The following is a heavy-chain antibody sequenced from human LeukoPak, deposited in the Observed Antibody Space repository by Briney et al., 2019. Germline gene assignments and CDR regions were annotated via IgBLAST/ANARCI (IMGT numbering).Heavy chain of an antibody. D-gene: IGHD2-2*01. V-gene: IGHV1-69*13. J-gene: IGHJ6*03. CDR2: IIPIFGTA. Sequence: ASVKVSCKASGGTFSSYAISWVRQAPGQGLEWMGGIIPIFGTANYAQKFQGRVTITADESTSTAYMELSSLRSEDTAVYYCARDRLVGYCSSTSCFLMDVWGKGTTVTVSS. CDR1: GGTFSSYA. CDR3: ARDRLVGYCSSTSCFLMDV.